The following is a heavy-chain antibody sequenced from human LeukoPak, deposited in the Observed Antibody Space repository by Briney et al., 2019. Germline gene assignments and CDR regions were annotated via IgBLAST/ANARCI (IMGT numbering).Heavy chain of an antibody. CDR2: INHSGST. Sequence: SETLSLTCAVYGGSFSGYYWSWIRQPPGKGLEWIGEINHSGSTNYNPSLKSRVTISVDTSKNQFSLKLSSVTAADTAVYQWXXXXXXXXXXXYSGSNWFDPWGQGTLVTVSS. V-gene: IGHV4-34*01. D-gene: IGHD2-21*01. CDR1: GGSFSGYY. J-gene: IGHJ5*02. CDR3: XXXXXXXXXXXYSGSNWFDP.